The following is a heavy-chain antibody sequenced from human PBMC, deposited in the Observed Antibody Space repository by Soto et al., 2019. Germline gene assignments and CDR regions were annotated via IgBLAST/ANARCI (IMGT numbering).Heavy chain of an antibody. D-gene: IGHD5-12*01. V-gene: IGHV3-48*02. CDR3: ARAFGYNYGGYNWFDP. Sequence: GGSLRLSCAASGFTFSSYSMNWVRQAPGKGLEWVSYISSSSSTIYYADSVKGRFTISRDNAKNSLYLQMSSLRDEDTAVYYCARAFGYNYGGYNWFDPWGQGTLVTVSA. CDR2: ISSSSSTI. J-gene: IGHJ5*02. CDR1: GFTFSSYS.